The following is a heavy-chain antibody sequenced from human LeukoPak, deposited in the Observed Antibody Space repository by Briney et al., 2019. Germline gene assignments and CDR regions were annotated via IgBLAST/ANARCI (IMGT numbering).Heavy chain of an antibody. CDR3: ATSSGWYRYDS. CDR1: GGSISSSYSY. CDR2: IYYSGST. D-gene: IGHD6-19*01. J-gene: IGHJ4*02. V-gene: IGHV4-39*07. Sequence: SETLSLTCTVSGGSISSSYSYWGWIRQPPGKGLEWIGNIYYSGSTYYNPSLKSRVTISVDTSKNHFSLKLNSVTAADTAVYYCATSSGWYRYDSWGQGTLVTVSS.